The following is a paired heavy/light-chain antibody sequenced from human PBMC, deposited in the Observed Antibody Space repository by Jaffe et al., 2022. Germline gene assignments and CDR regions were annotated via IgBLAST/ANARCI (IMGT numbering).Light chain of an antibody. Sequence: DIQMTQSPSSLSASVGDRVTITCRASQGISNYLAWYQQKPGKVPKLLIYAASTLQSGVPSRFSGSGSGTDFTLTISSLQPEDVATYYCQKYNSAALTFGGGTKVEIK. CDR2: AAS. V-gene: IGKV1-27*01. CDR1: QGISNY. J-gene: IGKJ4*01. CDR3: QKYNSAALT.
Heavy chain of an antibody. CDR2: IRYDGSNK. CDR1: GFTFSSYG. D-gene: IGHD6-19*01. V-gene: IGHV3-30*02. J-gene: IGHJ6*03. Sequence: QVQLVESGGGVVQPGGSLRLSCAASGFTFSSYGMHWVRQAPGKGLEWVAFIRYDGSNKYYADSVKGRFTISRDNSKNTLYLQMNSLRAEDTAVYYCAKDHRGSGSGWFLNYYMDVWGKGTTVTVSS. CDR3: AKDHRGSGSGWFLNYYMDV.